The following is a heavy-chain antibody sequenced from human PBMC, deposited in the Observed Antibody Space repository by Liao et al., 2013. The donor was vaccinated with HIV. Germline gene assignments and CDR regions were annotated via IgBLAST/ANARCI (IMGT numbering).Heavy chain of an antibody. J-gene: IGHJ2*01. V-gene: IGHV4-39*07. D-gene: IGHD2-2*01. CDR3: ARDNPSWYWYFDL. CDR1: GGSISSSSYY. Sequence: QLQLQESGPGLVKPSETLSLTCTVSGGSISSSSYYWGWIRQPPGKGLEWLGSIFYSGSTYYNPSLKSRVTISVDRSKNQFSLKLTSVTAADTAVYYCARDNPSWYWYFDLWGRGTLVTVSS. CDR2: IFYSGST.